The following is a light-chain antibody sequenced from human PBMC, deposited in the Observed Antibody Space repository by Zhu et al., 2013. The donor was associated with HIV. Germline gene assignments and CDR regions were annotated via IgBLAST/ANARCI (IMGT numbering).Light chain of an antibody. CDR3: QQYDDYPDFT. Sequence: EIVLTQSPGTLSLSPGERATLSCRASQSVTNSYLAWYQQKPGQAPRLLIYGASVRATGIPDRFSGSGSGTDFTLTISSLQPEDFATYYCQQYDDYPDFTFGPGTKVDFK. V-gene: IGKV3-20*01. CDR1: QSVTNSY. J-gene: IGKJ3*01. CDR2: GAS.